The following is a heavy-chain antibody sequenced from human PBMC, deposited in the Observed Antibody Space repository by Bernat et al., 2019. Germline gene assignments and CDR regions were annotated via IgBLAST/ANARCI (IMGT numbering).Heavy chain of an antibody. D-gene: IGHD2-2*01. CDR2: INPSGGST. V-gene: IGHV1-46*01. CDR1: GYTFTSYY. CDR3: ARAVRSQLGAFDP. J-gene: IGHJ5*02. Sequence: QVQLVQSGAEVKKPGASVKVSCKASGYTFTSYYMHWVRQAPGQGLEWMGIINPSGGSTSYAQKFQGRVTMTRDTSTSTVYMELSSLRSEDTAVYYCARAVRSQLGAFDPWAREPWSPSPQ.